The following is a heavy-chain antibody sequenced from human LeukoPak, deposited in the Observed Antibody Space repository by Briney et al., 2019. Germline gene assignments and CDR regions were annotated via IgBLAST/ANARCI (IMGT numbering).Heavy chain of an antibody. V-gene: IGHV3-49*04. J-gene: IGHJ3*02. D-gene: IGHD1-14*01. Sequence: RSLRLSCTASGFTFGEYAMSWVRQAPGKGLEWGGFIRSRAYGWTTEYAASVKGRFTISRDDSKSLAYLQMNSLKTEDTAVYYSTTTIEGAFDIWGQGTMVTVSS. CDR2: IRSRAYGWTT. CDR1: GFTFGEYA. CDR3: TTTIEGAFDI.